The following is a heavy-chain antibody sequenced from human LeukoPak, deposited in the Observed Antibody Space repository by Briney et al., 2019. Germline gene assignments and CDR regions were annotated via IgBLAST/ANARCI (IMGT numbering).Heavy chain of an antibody. V-gene: IGHV4-38-2*02. D-gene: IGHD3-10*01. CDR3: ARLGYGSGSYYKPAPLDY. Sequence: PSETLSLTCTVSGYSISSGYYWGWIRQPPGKGLEWIGSIYHSGSTYYNPSLKSRVTISVDTSKNQFSLKLSSVTAADTAVYYCARLGYGSGSYYKPAPLDYWGQGTLVTVSS. J-gene: IGHJ4*02. CDR1: GYSISSGYY. CDR2: IYHSGST.